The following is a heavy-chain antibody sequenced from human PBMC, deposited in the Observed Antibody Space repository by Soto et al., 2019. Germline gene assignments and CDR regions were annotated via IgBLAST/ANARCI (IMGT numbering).Heavy chain of an antibody. Sequence: GGSLRLSCAASGFNFYTSWMDWVRQSPGKGLEWVANIDQDGNEKYYVDSVKGRFTISRDNAKNSLYLQMNSLRAEDTAVYYCSRRLEVWGQGTTVTSP. J-gene: IGHJ6*02. CDR2: IDQDGNEK. V-gene: IGHV3-7*05. CDR3: SRRLEV. CDR1: GFNFYTSW.